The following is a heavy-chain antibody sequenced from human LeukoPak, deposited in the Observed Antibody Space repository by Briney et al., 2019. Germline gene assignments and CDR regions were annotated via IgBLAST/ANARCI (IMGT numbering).Heavy chain of an antibody. V-gene: IGHV3-23*01. D-gene: IGHD1-26*01. CDR3: AKDGVGASFDY. J-gene: IGHJ4*02. CDR2: ISSSGGST. CDR1: GVTFNNYA. Sequence: GGSLRLSCAASGVTFNNYAMTWVRQAPGKGLEWVSSISSSGGSTYFADSVKGRFTISRDNSKYTLSLQMSSLRAEDTAIYYCAKDGVGASFDYWGQGSLVAVSS.